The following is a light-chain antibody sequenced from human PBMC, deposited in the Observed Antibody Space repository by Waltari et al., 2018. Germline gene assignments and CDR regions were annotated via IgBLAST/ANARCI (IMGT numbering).Light chain of an antibody. CDR3: GTWDTSLSAWV. J-gene: IGLJ3*02. CDR1: SSNIGNKY. Sequence: QSVLTQAPSVSAAPGQKVTISCAGSSSNIGNKYVSWYQQFPGTAPKLLIYDNDKRPSGIPDRFPASKSGTSATLGITGLQTGDEANYYCGTWDTSLSAWVFGGGTKLTVL. V-gene: IGLV1-51*01. CDR2: DND.